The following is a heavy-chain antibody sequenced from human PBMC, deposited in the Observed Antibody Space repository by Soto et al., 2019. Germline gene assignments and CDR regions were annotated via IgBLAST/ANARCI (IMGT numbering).Heavy chain of an antibody. J-gene: IGHJ3*02. D-gene: IGHD3-22*01. Sequence: QVQLQESGPGLVKPSQTLSLTCTVSGGSISSGDYYWSWIRQPPGKGLEWIGYIYYSGGTYYNPSLKSRVTISVDTSKNQFSLKLSSVTAADTAVYYCARDRAGSGYEVNAFDIWGQGTMVTVSS. V-gene: IGHV4-30-4*01. CDR2: IYYSGGT. CDR3: ARDRAGSGYEVNAFDI. CDR1: GGSISSGDYY.